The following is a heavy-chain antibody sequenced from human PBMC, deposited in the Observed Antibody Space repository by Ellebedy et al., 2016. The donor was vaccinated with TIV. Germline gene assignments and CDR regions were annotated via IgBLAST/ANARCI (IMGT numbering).Heavy chain of an antibody. CDR1: GYSFTSYW. V-gene: IGHV5-51*01. J-gene: IGHJ4*02. D-gene: IGHD6-19*01. Sequence: PGGSLRLSCKGSGYSFTSYWIGWVRQMPGKGLEWMGISPSFQGQVTISADKSISTAYLQWSSLKASDTAMYYCARRRVAGRGLDYWGQGTLVTVSS. CDR3: ARRRVAGRGLDY.